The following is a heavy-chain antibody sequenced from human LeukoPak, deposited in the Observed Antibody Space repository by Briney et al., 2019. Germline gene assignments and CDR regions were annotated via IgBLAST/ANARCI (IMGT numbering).Heavy chain of an antibody. CDR2: ISDSGDGT. CDR3: AKDKAPGSWHTPSDF. D-gene: IGHD6-13*01. V-gene: IGHV3-23*01. CDR1: GFTFRTYA. J-gene: IGHJ4*02. Sequence: GGSLRLSCAASGFTFRTYAMSWVRQAPGKGREWDSGISDSGDGTYYAESVKGRFTISRDNSKNTVFLQMNSLRADDTAKYYCAKDKAPGSWHTPSDFWGQGTLVTVSS.